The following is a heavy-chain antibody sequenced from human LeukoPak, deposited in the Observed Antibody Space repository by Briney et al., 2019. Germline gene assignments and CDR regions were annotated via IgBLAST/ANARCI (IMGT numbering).Heavy chain of an antibody. CDR1: GFAFSSHW. Sequence: GGSLRLSCAASGFAFSSHWMHWVRQAPGKGLVWVSRINRDGSSTSYADSVKGRLTISRDNAKNTLYLQMNSLRAEDTAVYYCAREIVGAREFDYWGQGTLVTVSS. J-gene: IGHJ4*02. CDR2: INRDGSST. CDR3: AREIVGAREFDY. D-gene: IGHD1-26*01. V-gene: IGHV3-74*01.